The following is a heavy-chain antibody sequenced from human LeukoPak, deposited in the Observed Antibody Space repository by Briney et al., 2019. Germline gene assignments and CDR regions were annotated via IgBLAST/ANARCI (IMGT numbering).Heavy chain of an antibody. Sequence: GGSLRLSCAASGFTFSSYWMHWVRQVPGKGLVWVSRINSDGSSTTYADSVKGRFSISRDNSKNTLYLQMNSLRAEDTAVYYCAKDRTSWYYFDYWGQGTLVTVSS. CDR3: AKDRTSWYYFDY. V-gene: IGHV3-74*01. CDR1: GFTFSSYW. CDR2: INSDGSST. J-gene: IGHJ4*02.